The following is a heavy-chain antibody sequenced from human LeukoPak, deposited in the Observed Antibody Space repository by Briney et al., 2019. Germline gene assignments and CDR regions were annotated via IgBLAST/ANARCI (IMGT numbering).Heavy chain of an antibody. V-gene: IGHV3-11*06. CDR3: AKSSIPLGQFGY. Sequence: GGSLRLSCAASGFTFSDYYMSWIRQAPGKGLEWVSYISSSSSYTNYADSVKGRFTISRDNAKNSLYLQMNSLRAEDTAVYYCAKSSIPLGQFGYWGQGTLVTVSS. J-gene: IGHJ4*02. CDR2: ISSSSSYT. D-gene: IGHD3-16*01. CDR1: GFTFSDYY.